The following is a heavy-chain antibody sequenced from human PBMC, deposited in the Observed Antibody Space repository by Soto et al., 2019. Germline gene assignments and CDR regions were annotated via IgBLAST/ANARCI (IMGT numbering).Heavy chain of an antibody. V-gene: IGHV3-74*01. CDR1: GFTFSNSW. Sequence: GGSLRLSCAASGFTFSNSWMHWVRQVSGKGLEWVSRINADGTSTSYADSVKGRFTISRDNAKNTLYLHVNSLRAEDTAVYYCVKVLARGVGVPRFCFDSWGQGALVTVSS. J-gene: IGHJ4*02. D-gene: IGHD2-2*01. CDR2: INADGTST. CDR3: VKVLARGVGVPRFCFDS.